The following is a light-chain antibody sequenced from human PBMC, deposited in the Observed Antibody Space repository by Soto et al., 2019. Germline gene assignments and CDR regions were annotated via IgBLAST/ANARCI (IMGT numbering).Light chain of an antibody. Sequence: EIVLTQSPGTLSLSPGERATLSCRASQSVSSSYLAWYQKKPGQPRRLLIYGASSRATVIPDRFSGSGSGTDFTLTISRLEPEDLAVYYCQQYGSSPLTFGQGTRVEIK. CDR1: QSVSSSY. CDR2: GAS. V-gene: IGKV3-20*01. CDR3: QQYGSSPLT. J-gene: IGKJ5*01.